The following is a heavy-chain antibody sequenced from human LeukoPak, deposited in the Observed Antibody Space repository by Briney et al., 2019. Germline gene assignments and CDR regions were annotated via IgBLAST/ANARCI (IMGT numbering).Heavy chain of an antibody. V-gene: IGHV1-3*01. CDR1: GYTFTSYA. CDR2: INAGNGNT. Sequence: ASVKVSCKASGYTFTSYAMHWVRQAPGQRLEWMGWINAGNGNTKYSQEFQGRVTISRDTSISTAYMELSRLRSDDTAVYYCARAMRVGSSRYYYMDVWGKGTTVTISS. D-gene: IGHD1-26*01. J-gene: IGHJ6*03. CDR3: ARAMRVGSSRYYYMDV.